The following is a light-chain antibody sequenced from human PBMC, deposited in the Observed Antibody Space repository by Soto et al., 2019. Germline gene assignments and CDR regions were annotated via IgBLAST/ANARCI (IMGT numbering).Light chain of an antibody. J-gene: IGKJ5*01. Sequence: EIVLTQSPATLSVSPGERVTLSCRASQFLSSYLAWYQQIPGQPPRLLIYDTSNRVTGIPARFSGSRSGTDFTLTISSLEPEDFSVYFCHQRNKFGQGTRLEI. CDR2: DTS. CDR1: QFLSSY. CDR3: HQRNK. V-gene: IGKV3-11*01.